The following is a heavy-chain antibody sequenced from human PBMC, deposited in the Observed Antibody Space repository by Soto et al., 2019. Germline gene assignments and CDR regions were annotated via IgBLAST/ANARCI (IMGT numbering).Heavy chain of an antibody. CDR3: AGLASGGGSCPDY. Sequence: PGESLKISCRTSGYNFANSWIGWVRQMPGNGLEWMGIIFPGDSDTRYSPTFQGHVTISADKSISTVYLQWGSLKASDSAVYYCAGLASGGGSCPDYWGQGTLVTVSS. J-gene: IGHJ4*02. D-gene: IGHD2-15*01. CDR1: GYNFANSW. CDR2: IFPGDSDT. V-gene: IGHV5-51*01.